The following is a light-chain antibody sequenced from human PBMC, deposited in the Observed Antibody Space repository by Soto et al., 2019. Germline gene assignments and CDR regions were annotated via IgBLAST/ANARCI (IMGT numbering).Light chain of an antibody. V-gene: IGKV4-1*01. Sequence: DIVMTQSPDSLAVSLGERATINCKSSQSVLYSSNNKNYLAWYQQKPGQPPKLLIYWAPTRESGVPDRFSGSGSGTDFTLTISSLQAEDVAVYYCQQYYDAPQNFGQGTKVEIK. J-gene: IGKJ1*01. CDR3: QQYYDAPQN. CDR1: QSVLYSSNNKNY. CDR2: WAP.